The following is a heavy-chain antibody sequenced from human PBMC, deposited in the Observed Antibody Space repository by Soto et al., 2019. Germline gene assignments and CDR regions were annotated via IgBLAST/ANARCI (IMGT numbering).Heavy chain of an antibody. CDR1: GFTFSSYG. Sequence: GGSLRLSCAASGFTFSSYGMSWVRQAPGKGLEWVSAISGSGGSTYYADSVKGRFTISRDNSKNTLYLQMNSLRAEDTAVYYCARTSSAPLLRYYYGMDVWGQGTTVTVSS. J-gene: IGHJ6*02. CDR3: ARTSSAPLLRYYYGMDV. D-gene: IGHD1-26*01. V-gene: IGHV3-23*01. CDR2: ISGSGGST.